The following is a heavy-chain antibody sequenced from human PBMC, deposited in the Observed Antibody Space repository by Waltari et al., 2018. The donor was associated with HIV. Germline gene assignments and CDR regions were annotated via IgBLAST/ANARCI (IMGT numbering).Heavy chain of an antibody. J-gene: IGHJ3*01. CDR1: GFTFGTSG. D-gene: IGHD1-20*01. Sequence: QVRLVESGGGAVQSGRPLRVSCAASGFTFGTSGMHWVRQAPGKGLGWVSCISYDGRTKKYEDSVKGRFSISRNNSKKIMYLEMNSLRPEDTAVYYFAKLAINWNEVDFFDAWVQGTVVAVSS. CDR2: ISYDGRTK. V-gene: IGHV3-30*18. CDR3: AKLAINWNEVDFFDA.